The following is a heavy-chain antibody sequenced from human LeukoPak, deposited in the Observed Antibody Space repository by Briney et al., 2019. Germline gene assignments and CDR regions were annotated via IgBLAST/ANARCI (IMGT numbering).Heavy chain of an antibody. CDR3: VTDQAEVEPVDMKWYFDY. D-gene: IGHD2-2*01. CDR1: GFVFRLYS. CDR2: ISSNGRNT. J-gene: IGHJ4*02. V-gene: IGHV3-64D*09. Sequence: GGSLRLSCSASGFVFRLYSVHGAPQAPGRGLEYVSTISSNGRNTYYSASVKGRITLSRDNSKDTLSLKMNSLRPAGTAVYFCVTDQAEVEPVDMKWYFDYWGQGALVTVSS.